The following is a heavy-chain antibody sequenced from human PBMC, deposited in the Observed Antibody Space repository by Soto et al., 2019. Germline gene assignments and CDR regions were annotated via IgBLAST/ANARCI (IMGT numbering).Heavy chain of an antibody. V-gene: IGHV3-11*05. J-gene: IGHJ4*02. Sequence: SSYTNYADSVKGRFTISRDNAKNSLYLQMNSLRAEDTAVYYCARVVHYYGSGSYYGTYFDYWGQGTLVTVS. D-gene: IGHD3-10*01. CDR3: ARVVHYYGSGSYYGTYFDY. CDR2: SSYT.